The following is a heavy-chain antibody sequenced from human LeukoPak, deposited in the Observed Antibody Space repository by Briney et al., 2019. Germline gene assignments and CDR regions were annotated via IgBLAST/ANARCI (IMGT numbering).Heavy chain of an antibody. CDR3: ARATPYFDY. J-gene: IGHJ4*02. CDR1: GYTFTGYY. CDR2: INLNSGVT. Sequence: ASVKVSCKASGYTFTGYYMHWVRQAPGQGLDWMGWINLNSGVTNYAQKFQGRVTMTRDTSISTAYMELSGLRSDDAAVYYCARATPYFDYWGQGTLVTVSS. V-gene: IGHV1-2*02.